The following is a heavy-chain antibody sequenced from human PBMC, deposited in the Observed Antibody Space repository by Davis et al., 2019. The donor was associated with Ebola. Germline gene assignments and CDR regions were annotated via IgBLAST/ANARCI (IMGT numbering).Heavy chain of an antibody. CDR2: VYKSGDI. CDR1: GFSVSSNY. V-gene: IGHV3-66*01. Sequence: GESLNISCAVSGFSVSSNYMSWVRQAPGKGLEWVSVVYKSGDIYYADSVRGRFTISRDNSQNTVHLQMNSLRVEDTALYYCARGDGYNFWGFWGQGTLVTVSS. J-gene: IGHJ4*02. D-gene: IGHD5-24*01. CDR3: ARGDGYNFWGF.